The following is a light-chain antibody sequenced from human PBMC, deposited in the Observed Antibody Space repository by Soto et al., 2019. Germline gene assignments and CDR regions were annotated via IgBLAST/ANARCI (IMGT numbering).Light chain of an antibody. V-gene: IGKV4-1*01. CDR3: QQYSSTPLT. CDR1: QSVLYSANNKNY. CDR2: WAS. J-gene: IGKJ4*01. Sequence: DIVMTQSPDSLAVSLGERATINCKSSQSVLYSANNKNYLAWYQHKPGQPPKLLIYWASNRESGVPDRFSGSGSGTDFTLTISSLQAEDVAVYYCQQYSSTPLTFGGGTKVEIK.